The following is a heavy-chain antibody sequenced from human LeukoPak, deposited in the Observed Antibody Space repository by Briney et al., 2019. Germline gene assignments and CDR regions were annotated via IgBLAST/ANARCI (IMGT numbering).Heavy chain of an antibody. J-gene: IGHJ4*02. CDR3: AKILWYYDSSGNDY. Sequence: GGSLRLSCAASGFTFSSYGMSWVRQAPGKGLEWVSAISGSGGSTYYADSVKGRFTISRDNSKNTLYLQMNSLRAEDTAVYYCAKILWYYDSSGNDYWGQGTLVTVPS. D-gene: IGHD3-22*01. V-gene: IGHV3-23*01. CDR1: GFTFSSYG. CDR2: ISGSGGST.